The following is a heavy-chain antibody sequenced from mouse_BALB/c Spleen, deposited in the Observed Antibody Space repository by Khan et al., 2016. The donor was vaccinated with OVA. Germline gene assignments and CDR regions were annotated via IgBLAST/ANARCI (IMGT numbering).Heavy chain of an antibody. CDR1: GYTFTTYW. Sequence: QIQLVQSGAELAQPGASVKMSCKTSGYTFTTYWMHWVKQRPGQGLEWIGYINPSTGYTEYNQRFKDKATLTTDDSSSKAYIQLNRLTSDDSAVYYFTRRGLFGIFPYRGQGALVPVPA. V-gene: IGHV1-7*01. CDR2: INPSTGYT. CDR3: TRRGLFGIFPY. J-gene: IGHJ3*01. D-gene: IGHD1-1*02.